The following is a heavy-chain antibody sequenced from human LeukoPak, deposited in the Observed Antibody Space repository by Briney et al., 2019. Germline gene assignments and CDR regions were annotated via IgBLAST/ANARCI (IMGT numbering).Heavy chain of an antibody. CDR2: ISAYNGNT. D-gene: IGHD3-9*01. CDR1: SYTFTSYG. J-gene: IGHJ4*02. Sequence: GASVKVSCKASSYTFTSYGISWVRQAPGQGLEWMGWISAYNGNTNYAQKLQGRVTMTTDTSTSTAYMELRSLRSDDTAVYYCARVREGRYFALTANQRYYFDYWGQGTLVTVSS. CDR3: ARVREGRYFALTANQRYYFDY. V-gene: IGHV1-18*01.